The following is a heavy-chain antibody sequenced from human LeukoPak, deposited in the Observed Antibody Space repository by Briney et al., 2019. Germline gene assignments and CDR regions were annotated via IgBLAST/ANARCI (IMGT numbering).Heavy chain of an antibody. CDR1: GFTFSNYA. V-gene: IGHV3-23*01. CDR3: AKDLDYYDSSGSNAFDI. D-gene: IGHD3-22*01. J-gene: IGHJ3*02. CDR2: ISVSGGST. Sequence: GGSLRLSCAASGFTFSNYAMSWVRQAPGEGLEWVSSISVSGGSTFYADSVKGRFTISRDNSKNTLYLQMNSLRAEDTAVYYCAKDLDYYDSSGSNAFDIWGQGTMVTVSS.